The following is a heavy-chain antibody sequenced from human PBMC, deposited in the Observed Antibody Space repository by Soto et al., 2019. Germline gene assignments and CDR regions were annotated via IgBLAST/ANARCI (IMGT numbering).Heavy chain of an antibody. CDR1: GFTFSSYS. D-gene: IGHD5-12*01. CDR2: ISSSSSYI. CDR3: ARQGGYDTFSYYFDY. V-gene: IGHV3-21*01. Sequence: GGSLRLSCAASGFTFSSYSMNWVRQAPGKGLEWVSSISSSSSYIYYADSVKGRFTISRDNAKNSLYLQMNSLRAEDTAVYYCARQGGYDTFSYYFDYWGQGTLVTVSS. J-gene: IGHJ4*02.